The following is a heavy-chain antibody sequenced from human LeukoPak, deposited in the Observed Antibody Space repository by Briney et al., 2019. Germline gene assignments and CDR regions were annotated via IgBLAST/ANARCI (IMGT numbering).Heavy chain of an antibody. Sequence: SETLSLTCTVSGGSISSYYWSWIRQPPGKGLEWIGYIYYSGSTNYNPSLKSRVTISVDTSKNQFSLKLSSVTAADTAVYYCARVAAGPFDYWGQGTLVTVSS. CDR1: GGSISSYY. D-gene: IGHD6-13*01. CDR2: IYYSGST. V-gene: IGHV4-59*12. CDR3: ARVAAGPFDY. J-gene: IGHJ4*02.